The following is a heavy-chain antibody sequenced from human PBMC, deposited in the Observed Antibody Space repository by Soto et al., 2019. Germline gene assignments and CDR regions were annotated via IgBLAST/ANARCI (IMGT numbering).Heavy chain of an antibody. CDR2: IYYSGST. V-gene: IGHV4-39*01. D-gene: IGHD2-2*01. Sequence: QLQLQESGPGLVKPSETLSLTCTVSGGSISSSSYYWGWIRQPPGKGLEWIGSIYYSGSTYYNPSLTGRVTISVDTSKNQFSLKLSSVTAADTAVYYCARHAPNIVVVPAATEFDYWGQGTLVTGSS. CDR1: GGSISSSSYY. J-gene: IGHJ4*02. CDR3: ARHAPNIVVVPAATEFDY.